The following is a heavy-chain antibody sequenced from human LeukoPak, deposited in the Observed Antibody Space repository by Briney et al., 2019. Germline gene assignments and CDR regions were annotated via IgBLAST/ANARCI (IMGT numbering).Heavy chain of an antibody. D-gene: IGHD1-1*01. CDR1: GGFISGYY. Sequence: SEALFLTCTGSGGFISGYYWSWIRQPPGEGLELIGCIYYRGSTNYNPSLKSRVTITVDKSKNTFSLKLSSATAADTAVYYCAKESRGINMKNTGWGNWFDPWGQETLLTVSS. CDR3: AKESRGINMKNTGWGNWFDP. J-gene: IGHJ5*02. CDR2: IYYRGST. V-gene: IGHV4-59*01.